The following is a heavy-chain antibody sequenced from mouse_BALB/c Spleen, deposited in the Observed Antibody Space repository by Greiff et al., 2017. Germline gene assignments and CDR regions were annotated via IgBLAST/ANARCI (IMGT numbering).Heavy chain of an antibody. J-gene: IGHJ4*01. D-gene: IGHD2-3*01. CDR1: GFAFSSYD. CDR3: ASYDGYYAMDY. Sequence: DVKLVESGGGLVKPGGSLKLSCAASGFAFSSYDMSWVRQTPEKRLEWVAYISSGGGSTYYPDTVKGRFTISRDNAKNTLYLQMSSLKSEDTAMYYCASYDGYYAMDYWGQGTSVTVSS. V-gene: IGHV5-12-1*01. CDR2: ISSGGGST.